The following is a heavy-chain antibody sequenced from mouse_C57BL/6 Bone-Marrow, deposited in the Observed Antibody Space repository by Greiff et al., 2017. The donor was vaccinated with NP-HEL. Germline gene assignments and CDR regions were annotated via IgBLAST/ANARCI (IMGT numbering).Heavy chain of an antibody. J-gene: IGHJ2*01. Sequence: LMESGPELVKPGASVKISCKASGYAFSSSWMNWVKQRPGKGLEWIGRIYPGDGDTNYNGKFKGKATLTADKSSSTAYMQLSSLTSEDSAVYFCARWVYGNYEGDYWGQGTTLTVSS. CDR1: GYAFSSSW. CDR2: IYPGDGDT. D-gene: IGHD2-1*01. V-gene: IGHV1-82*01. CDR3: ARWVYGNYEGDY.